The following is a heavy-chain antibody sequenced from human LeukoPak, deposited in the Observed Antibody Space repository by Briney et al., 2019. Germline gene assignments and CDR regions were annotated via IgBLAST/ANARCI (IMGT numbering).Heavy chain of an antibody. D-gene: IGHD2-15*01. V-gene: IGHV1-2*06. CDR1: GYTFTAYY. CDR3: ARDSDFGCSGSSCYSWVY. CDR2: INPNSGGS. J-gene: IGHJ4*02. Sequence: ASVKVSCKASGYTFTAYYVHWVRRAPEQGLEWMGRINPNSGGSNFAQKFQGRVTMTRDTSISTVYMELNSLRSDDTAVYYCARDSDFGCSGSSCYSWVYWGQGTLVTVSS.